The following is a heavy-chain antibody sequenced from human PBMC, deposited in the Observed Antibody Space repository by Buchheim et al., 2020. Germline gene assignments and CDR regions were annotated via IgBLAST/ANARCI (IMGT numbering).Heavy chain of an antibody. CDR1: GFSFSSFG. CDR3: AKDGGTVTMNRGVMISYGMDV. CDR2: ISYDGRND. V-gene: IGHV3-30*18. D-gene: IGHD3-10*01. Sequence: QVQLVESGGGVVQPGRSLRLSCVGSGFSFSSFGMNWVRRAPGKGLEWVAVISYDGRNDYEADSVKGGFTISRDNYKTTLYLQMNSLTADDTAVYYCAKDGGTVTMNRGVMISYGMDVWGQGTT. J-gene: IGHJ6*02.